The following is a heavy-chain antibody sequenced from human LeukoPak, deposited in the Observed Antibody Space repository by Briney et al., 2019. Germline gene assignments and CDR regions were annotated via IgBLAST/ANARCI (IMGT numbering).Heavy chain of an antibody. Sequence: PGGSLRLSCAASGFIFSSYWMTWVRQAPGKGLEWVATIKHDGSEDYYLDSVKGRFTISRDNSKTTVYLQMNSLKTEDTAVYYCAKTRGYDSLWYSDYWGQGTLVTVSS. V-gene: IGHV3-7*03. CDR1: GFIFSSYW. J-gene: IGHJ4*02. D-gene: IGHD5-12*01. CDR2: IKHDGSED. CDR3: AKTRGYDSLWYSDY.